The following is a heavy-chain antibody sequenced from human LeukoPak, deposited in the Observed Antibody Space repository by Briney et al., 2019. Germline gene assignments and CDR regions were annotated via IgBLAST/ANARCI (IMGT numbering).Heavy chain of an antibody. CDR2: IHYSGRI. V-gene: IGHV4-34*01. CDR1: GGSFSGYY. J-gene: IGHJ4*02. D-gene: IGHD5-24*01. Sequence: KPSGTPSLTCAVYGGSFSGYYWTWVRQPPGKGLGWIGEIHYSGRINYNPSLKSRVTISADTSNNHFSLKMNSVTAADTAVYYCSRGTDAYKCGNSWGQGTLVTVS. CDR3: SRGTDAYKCGNS.